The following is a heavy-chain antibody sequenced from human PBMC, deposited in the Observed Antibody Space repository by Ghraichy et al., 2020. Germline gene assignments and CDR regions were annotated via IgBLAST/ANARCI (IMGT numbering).Heavy chain of an antibody. D-gene: IGHD1-1*01. Sequence: ESLNISCAASGFTFSSYAMSWVRQAPGKGLEWVSAISGSGGSTYYADSVKGRFTISRDNSKNTLYLQMNSLRAEDTAVYYCAKENWSHDYYYYGMDVWGQGTTVTVSS. J-gene: IGHJ6*02. CDR1: GFTFSSYA. V-gene: IGHV3-23*01. CDR2: ISGSGGST. CDR3: AKENWSHDYYYYGMDV.